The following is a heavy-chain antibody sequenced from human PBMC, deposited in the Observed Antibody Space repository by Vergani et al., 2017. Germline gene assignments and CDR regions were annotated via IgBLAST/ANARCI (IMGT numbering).Heavy chain of an antibody. CDR1: GGTFSSYA. J-gene: IGHJ3*02. CDR2: IIPIFGTA. CDR3: ASVXIAVAGNTGDAFDI. Sequence: QVQLVQSGAEVKKPGSSVKVSCKASGGTFSSYAISWVRQAPGQGLEWMGRIIPIFGTANYAQKFQGRVTITADESTSTAYMELSSLRSEDTAVYYCASVXIAVAGNTGDAFDIWGQGTMVTVSS. V-gene: IGHV1-69*13. D-gene: IGHD6-19*01.